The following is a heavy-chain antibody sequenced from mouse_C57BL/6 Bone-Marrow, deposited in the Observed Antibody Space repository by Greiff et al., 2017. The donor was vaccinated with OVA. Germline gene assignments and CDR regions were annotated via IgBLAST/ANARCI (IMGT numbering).Heavy chain of an antibody. D-gene: IGHD2-3*01. CDR1: GYTFTDYY. J-gene: IGHJ1*03. Sequence: VQLQQSGPELVKPGASVKISCKASGYTFTDYYMNWVKQSHGKSLEWIGDINPNNGGTSYNQKFKGKATLTVDKSSSTAYMELRSLTSEDSAVYYCARRFYDGYWYFDVWGTGTTVTVSS. V-gene: IGHV1-26*01. CDR3: ARRFYDGYWYFDV. CDR2: INPNNGGT.